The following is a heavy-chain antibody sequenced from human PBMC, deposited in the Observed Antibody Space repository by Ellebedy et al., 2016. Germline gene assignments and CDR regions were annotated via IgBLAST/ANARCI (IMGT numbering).Heavy chain of an antibody. CDR2: IKDDGSET. CDR3: AQAISLAY. Sequence: GGSLRLXCLGYGFTFRDYWMGWARQSSGKGLEWVANIKDDGSETHYVDSVKGRFTISRDNAKNSLYLQMNNLRADDTAIYYCAQAISLAYWGQGNLVTVSS. CDR1: GFTFRDYW. J-gene: IGHJ4*02. D-gene: IGHD5-12*01. V-gene: IGHV3-7*05.